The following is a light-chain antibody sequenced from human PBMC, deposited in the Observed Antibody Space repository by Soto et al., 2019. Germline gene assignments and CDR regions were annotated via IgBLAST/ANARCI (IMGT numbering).Light chain of an antibody. Sequence: DIQLTQSPSFLSASVGDRVTITCRSSQGIASYLACLQQKPGKAPELLIFHSSTLLGGVPSRFSGSRSGTDFPITISSLQPEDFGTYYCQQRYNYPRTFGKGTKVDIK. V-gene: IGKV1-9*01. CDR3: QQRYNYPRT. CDR1: QGIASY. J-gene: IGKJ1*01. CDR2: HSS.